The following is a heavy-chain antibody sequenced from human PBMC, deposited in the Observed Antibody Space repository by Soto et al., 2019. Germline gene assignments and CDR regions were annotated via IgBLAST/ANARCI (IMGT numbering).Heavy chain of an antibody. CDR2: IYYSGST. CDR1: GGSISSYY. Sequence: SETLSLTCTVSGGSISSYYWSWIRQPPGKGLEWIGYIYYSGSTNYNPSLKSRVTISVDTSKNQFSLKLSSVTAADTAVYYCARAHHCSSTSCLYYFDYWGQGTLVTVSS. D-gene: IGHD2-2*01. V-gene: IGHV4-59*01. CDR3: ARAHHCSSTSCLYYFDY. J-gene: IGHJ4*02.